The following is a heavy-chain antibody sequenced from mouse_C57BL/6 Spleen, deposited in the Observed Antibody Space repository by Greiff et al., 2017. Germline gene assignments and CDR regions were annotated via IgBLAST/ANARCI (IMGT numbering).Heavy chain of an antibody. Sequence: VQLQQSGPGLVKPSQSLSLTCSVTGYSITSGYYWNWIRQFPGNKLEWMGYISYDGSNNYNPSLKNRISITRDTSKNQFFLKLNSVTTEDTATYYCARVDGFPYAMDYWGQGTSVTVSS. J-gene: IGHJ4*01. CDR2: ISYDGSN. CDR3: ARVDGFPYAMDY. V-gene: IGHV3-6*01. D-gene: IGHD2-3*01. CDR1: GYSITSGYY.